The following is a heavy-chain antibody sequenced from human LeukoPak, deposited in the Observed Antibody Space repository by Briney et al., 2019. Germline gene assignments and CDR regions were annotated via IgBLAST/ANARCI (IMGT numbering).Heavy chain of an antibody. J-gene: IGHJ4*02. V-gene: IGHV3-23*01. D-gene: IGHD3-22*01. Sequence: GGSLRLSCAASGFTFSNYAMTWVRQAPGKGLEWVSTISGRDDSTYYADSVKGRFTISRDNSKNTLYLQMNSLRAEDTAVYYCPKAWAGSGYSPTPNSWGQGTLVTVS. CDR3: PKAWAGSGYSPTPNS. CDR2: ISGRDDST. CDR1: GFTFSNYA.